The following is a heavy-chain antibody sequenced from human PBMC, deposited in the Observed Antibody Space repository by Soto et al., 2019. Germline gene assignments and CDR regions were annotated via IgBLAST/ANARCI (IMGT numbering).Heavy chain of an antibody. J-gene: IGHJ4*02. CDR2: IYYSGST. Sequence: QVQLQESGPGLVKPSETLSLTCTVSGGSISSYYWSWIRQPPGKGLEWIGDIYYSGSTNYNPSLKSRVTISVDTTKNQFSLKLSSVTAAATAVYYCASLWGWSVDYWGQGTLVTVSS. V-gene: IGHV4-59*08. CDR3: ASLWGWSVDY. D-gene: IGHD3-16*01. CDR1: GGSISSYY.